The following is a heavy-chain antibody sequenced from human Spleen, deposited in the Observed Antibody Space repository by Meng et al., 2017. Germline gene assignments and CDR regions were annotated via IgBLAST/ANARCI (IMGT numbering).Heavy chain of an antibody. D-gene: IGHD6-19*01. CDR1: GFTFSSYW. CDR2: LSDSGVYT. CDR3: AKGPSSGWYYFDY. Sequence: GESLKISCAASGFTFSSYWMSWVRQAPGLGLEWVSVLSDSGVYTYSADSVKGRFTISRDNSKNTLYLQMNSLRAEDTAMYYCAKGPSSGWYYFDYWGLGTRVTVSS. J-gene: IGHJ4*02. V-gene: IGHV3-23*01.